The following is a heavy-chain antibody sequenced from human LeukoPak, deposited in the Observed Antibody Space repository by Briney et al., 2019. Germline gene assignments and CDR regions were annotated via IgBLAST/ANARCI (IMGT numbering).Heavy chain of an antibody. D-gene: IGHD3-3*01. V-gene: IGHV1-18*01. Sequence: ASVKVSCKASGYTFTSYGISWVRQAPGQGLEWMGWISAYNGKTNYAQKLQGRVTMTTDTSTSTAYMELRSLRSDDTAVYYCARALGYDFRSGLYYYYGMDVWGQGTTVTVSS. J-gene: IGHJ6*02. CDR2: ISAYNGKT. CDR1: GYTFTSYG. CDR3: ARALGYDFRSGLYYYYGMDV.